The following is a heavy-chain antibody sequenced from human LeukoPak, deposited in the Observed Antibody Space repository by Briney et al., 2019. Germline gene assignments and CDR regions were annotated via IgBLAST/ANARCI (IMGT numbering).Heavy chain of an antibody. V-gene: IGHV7-4-1*02. CDR3: ARDVAGFDY. J-gene: IGHJ4*02. D-gene: IGHD6-19*01. CDR2: IKTNTGNP. CDR1: GYTFTSYA. Sequence: GASVKVSCKASGYTFTSYAMNWVRQAPGQGLKWLGWIKTNTGNPTYAQGFTGRFVFSLDTSVSTAYLQISSLKAEDTAVYYCARDVAGFDYWGQGTLVTVSS.